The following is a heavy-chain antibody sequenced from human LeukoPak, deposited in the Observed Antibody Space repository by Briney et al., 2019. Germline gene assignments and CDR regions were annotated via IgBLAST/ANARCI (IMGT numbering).Heavy chain of an antibody. CDR2: IIPIFGIA. Sequence: ASVKVSCKASGGTFSSYAISWVRQAPGQGLEWMGRIIPIFGIANYAQKFQGRVTITADKSTSTAYMELSSLRSEDTAVYYCARDGYCYDSSGYSDYWGQGTLVTVSS. CDR3: ARDGYCYDSSGYSDY. D-gene: IGHD3-22*01. V-gene: IGHV1-69*04. J-gene: IGHJ4*02. CDR1: GGTFSSYA.